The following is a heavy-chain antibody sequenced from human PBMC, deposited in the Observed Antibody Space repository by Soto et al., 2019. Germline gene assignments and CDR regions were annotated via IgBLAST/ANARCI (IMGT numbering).Heavy chain of an antibody. Sequence: QVQLLESGPGLVKPSQTLSLTCSVSGDSISNLDYFWAWIRQPPGQALEYIGYIYKSATTYYNPSFESRVAISVDTSKSQFSLNVTSVTAADTAMYFCARGRYCLTGRCFPNWFDSWGQGALVTVSS. CDR1: GDSISNLDYF. CDR3: ARGRYCLTGRCFPNWFDS. J-gene: IGHJ5*01. V-gene: IGHV4-30-4*01. D-gene: IGHD7-27*01. CDR2: IYKSATT.